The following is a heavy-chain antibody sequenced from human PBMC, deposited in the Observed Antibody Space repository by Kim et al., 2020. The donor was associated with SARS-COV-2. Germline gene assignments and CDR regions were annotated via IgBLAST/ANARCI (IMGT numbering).Heavy chain of an antibody. CDR2: ISYEGSKK. Sequence: YGVHGVRQAPGKGLEWVAGISYEGSKKFYADSLMGRFTISRDSSKNTLYLQMDSLRSEDTAVYYCAKRGGVFDFSRSSYIDYWGQGTLAT. J-gene: IGHJ4*02. CDR3: AKRGGVFDFSRSSYIDY. V-gene: IGHV3-30*18. CDR1: YG. D-gene: IGHD3-3*01.